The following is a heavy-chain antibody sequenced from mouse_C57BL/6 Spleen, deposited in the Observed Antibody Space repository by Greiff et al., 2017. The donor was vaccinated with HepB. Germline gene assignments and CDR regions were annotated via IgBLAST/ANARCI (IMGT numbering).Heavy chain of an antibody. CDR1: GYTFTSYW. J-gene: IGHJ4*01. V-gene: IGHV1-7*01. CDR3: ARRGSYYGNYEGGAMDY. D-gene: IGHD2-1*01. CDR2: INPSSGYT. Sequence: VKLMESGAELAKPGASVKLSCKASGYTFTSYWMHWVKQRPGQGLEWIGYINPSSGYTKYNQKFKDKATLTAVKSSSTAYMQLSSLTYEDSAVYYCARRGSYYGNYEGGAMDYWGQGTSVTVSS.